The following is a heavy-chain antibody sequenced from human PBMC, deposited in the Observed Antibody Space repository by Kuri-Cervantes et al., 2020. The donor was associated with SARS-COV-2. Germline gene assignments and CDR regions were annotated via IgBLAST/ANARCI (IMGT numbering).Heavy chain of an antibody. CDR1: GYTFTGYY. Sequence: ASVKVSCKASGYTFTGYYMHWVRQAPGQGLEWMGWINPNSGGTNYAQKFQGRVTMTRDTSISTAYMELSRLRSDDTVVYYCARFPVHGGTGTYMDVWGKGTTVTVSS. V-gene: IGHV1-2*02. CDR2: INPNSGGT. D-gene: IGHD4-23*01. J-gene: IGHJ6*03. CDR3: ARFPVHGGTGTYMDV.